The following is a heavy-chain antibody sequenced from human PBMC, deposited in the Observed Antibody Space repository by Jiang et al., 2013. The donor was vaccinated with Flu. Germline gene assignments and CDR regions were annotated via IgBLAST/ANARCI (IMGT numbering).Heavy chain of an antibody. V-gene: IGHV1-18*01. CDR2: ISTSTGNT. J-gene: IGHJ5*02. CDR3: ARDRCSGSNCYQTVYFDP. D-gene: IGHD2-15*01. Sequence: ISWVRQAPGQGLEWMGWISTSTGNTKYAQKFQGRVTVTTDTSTSTAYMELRSLRSDDTALYYCARDRCSGSNCYQTVYFDPWGQGTLVTVSS.